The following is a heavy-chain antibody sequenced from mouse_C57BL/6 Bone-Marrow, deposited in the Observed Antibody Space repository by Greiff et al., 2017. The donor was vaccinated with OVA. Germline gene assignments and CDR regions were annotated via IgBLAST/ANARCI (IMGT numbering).Heavy chain of an antibody. CDR3: ARRALLPYYFDY. CDR2: IDPSDSYT. CDR1: GYTFTSYW. D-gene: IGHD1-2*01. J-gene: IGHJ2*01. Sequence: QVQLKEPGAELVMPGASVKLSCKASGYTFTSYWMHWVKQRPGQGLEWIGEIDPSDSYTNYNQKFKGKSTLTVDKSSSTAYMQLSSLTSEDSAVYYCARRALLPYYFDYWGQGTTLTVSS. V-gene: IGHV1-69*01.